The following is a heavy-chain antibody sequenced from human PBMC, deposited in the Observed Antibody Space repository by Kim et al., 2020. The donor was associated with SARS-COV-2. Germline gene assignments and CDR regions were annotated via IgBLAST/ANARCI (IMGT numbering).Heavy chain of an antibody. CDR3: ARDIMNWNSPKDRRVPWFDP. D-gene: IGHD1-7*01. Sequence: SETLSLTCTVSGGSISSGGYYWSWIRQHPGKGLEWIGYIYYSGSTYYNPSLKSRVTISVDTSKNQFSLKLSSVTAADTAVYYCARDIMNWNSPKDRRVPWFDPWGQGTLVTVSS. CDR1: GGSISSGGYY. V-gene: IGHV4-31*03. J-gene: IGHJ5*02. CDR2: IYYSGST.